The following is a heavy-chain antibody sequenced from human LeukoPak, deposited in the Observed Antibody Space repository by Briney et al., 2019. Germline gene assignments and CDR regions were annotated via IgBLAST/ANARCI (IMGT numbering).Heavy chain of an antibody. Sequence: ASVKVSCKASEYTFTNYDIDWVRQATGQGLEWMGWMNPNSGNTGYAQKFQGRVTMTRNTSISTAYMELSSLRSEDTAVYYCATSQLWPNSDYWGQGTLVTVSS. CDR3: ATSQLWPNSDY. CDR1: EYTFTNYD. V-gene: IGHV1-8*01. CDR2: MNPNSGNT. D-gene: IGHD5-18*01. J-gene: IGHJ4*02.